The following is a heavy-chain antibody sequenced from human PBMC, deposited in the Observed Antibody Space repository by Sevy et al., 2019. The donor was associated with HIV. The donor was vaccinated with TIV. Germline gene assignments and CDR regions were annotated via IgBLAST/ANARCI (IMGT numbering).Heavy chain of an antibody. J-gene: IGHJ5*02. V-gene: IGHV4-39*01. D-gene: IGHD3-16*01. CDR2: IYYSGST. CDR1: GGSISSSSYY. Sequence: SETLSLTCTVSGGSISSSSYYWGWIRQPPGKGLEWIGSIYYSGSTYYNPSLKSRVTISVDTSKNQFPLKLSSVTAADTAVYYCARHPGVFGDWFDPWGQGTLVTVSS. CDR3: ARHPGVFGDWFDP.